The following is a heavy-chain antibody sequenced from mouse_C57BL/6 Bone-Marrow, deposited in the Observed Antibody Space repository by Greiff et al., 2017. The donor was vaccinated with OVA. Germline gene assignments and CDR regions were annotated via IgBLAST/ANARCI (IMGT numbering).Heavy chain of an antibody. CDR3: HYYGSSPDY. CDR2: IYPRSGNT. CDR1: GYTFTSYG. D-gene: IGHD1-1*01. J-gene: IGHJ2*01. V-gene: IGHV1-81*01. Sequence: VKLVESGAELARPGASVKLSCKASGYTFTSYGISWVKQRTGQGLEWIGEIYPRSGNTYYNEKFKGKATLTADKSSSTAYMELRSLTSEDSAVYFCHYYGSSPDYWGQGTTLTVSS.